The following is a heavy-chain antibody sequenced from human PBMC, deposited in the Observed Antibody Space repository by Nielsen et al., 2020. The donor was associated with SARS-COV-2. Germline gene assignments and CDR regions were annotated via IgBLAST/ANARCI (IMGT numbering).Heavy chain of an antibody. Sequence: SETLSLTCTVSGCSISSYYWSWIRQPPGKGLEWIGYIYYSGSTNYNPSLKSRVTISVDTSKNQFSLKLSSVTAADTAVYYCASTFTGAAAGTWWFDPWGQGTLVTVSS. D-gene: IGHD6-13*01. J-gene: IGHJ5*02. V-gene: IGHV4-59*01. CDR2: IYYSGST. CDR3: ASTFTGAAAGTWWFDP. CDR1: GCSISSYY.